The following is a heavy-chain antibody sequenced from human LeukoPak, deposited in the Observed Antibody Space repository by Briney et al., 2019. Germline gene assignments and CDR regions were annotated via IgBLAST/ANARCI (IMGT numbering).Heavy chain of an antibody. V-gene: IGHV3-23*01. J-gene: IGHJ6*03. CDR1: GFTFSSYA. CDR3: AKKGCSFTSCIDYYSYYYMAV. CDR2: ISGSGADT. Sequence: PGGSLRLSCAASGFTFSSYAMSWVRQAPGKGLEWVSTISGSGADTHYADSVKGRFTTSRDNSQNTLYLQMSPLRAEDTAVYYCAKKGCSFTSCIDYYSYYYMAVWGKGTTVTVSS. D-gene: IGHD2-2*01.